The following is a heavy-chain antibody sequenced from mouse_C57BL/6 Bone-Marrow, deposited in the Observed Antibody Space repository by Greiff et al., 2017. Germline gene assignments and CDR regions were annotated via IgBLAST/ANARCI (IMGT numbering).Heavy chain of an antibody. CDR3: AIPLYYYGSPFDY. D-gene: IGHD1-1*01. V-gene: IGHV1-81*01. CDR2: IYPRSGNT. CDR1: GYTFTSYG. J-gene: IGHJ2*01. Sequence: VQLQPSGAELARPGASVKLSCKASGYTFTSYGISWVKQRTGQGLEWIGEIYPRSGNTYYNEKFKGKATLTADKSSSTAYMELRSLTSEDSAVYFCAIPLYYYGSPFDYWGQGTTLTVSS.